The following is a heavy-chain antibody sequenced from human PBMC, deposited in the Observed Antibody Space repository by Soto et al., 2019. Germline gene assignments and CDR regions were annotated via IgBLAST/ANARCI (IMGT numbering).Heavy chain of an antibody. V-gene: IGHV1-2*02. D-gene: IGHD3-10*01. CDR2: INSYSGGT. CDR3: ARGRTTGVDY. Sequence: QVQLVQSGAEVKKTGAPVTISCKASGNTFNMYYVHWVRQAPGQGLEWMGWINSYSGGTNYARKFQGRVTVTMDTSITTVYMDLTRLTSDDTAVDYCARGRTTGVDYWGQGTLVSVSS. CDR1: GNTFNMYY. J-gene: IGHJ4*02.